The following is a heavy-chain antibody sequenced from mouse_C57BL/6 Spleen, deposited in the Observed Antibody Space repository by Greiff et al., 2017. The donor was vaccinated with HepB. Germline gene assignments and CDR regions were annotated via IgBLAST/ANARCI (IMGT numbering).Heavy chain of an antibody. CDR1: GFSLTSYA. CDR2: IWTGGGT. D-gene: IGHD1-1*01. Sequence: VKLQESGPGLVAPSQSLSITCTVSGFSLTSYAISWVRQPPGKGLEWLGVIWTGGGTNYNSALKSRLSISKDNSKSQVFLKMNSLQTDDTARYYCARNSYYYGSSYYYAMDYWGQGTSVTVSS. CDR3: ARNSYYYGSSYYYAMDY. J-gene: IGHJ4*01. V-gene: IGHV2-9-1*01.